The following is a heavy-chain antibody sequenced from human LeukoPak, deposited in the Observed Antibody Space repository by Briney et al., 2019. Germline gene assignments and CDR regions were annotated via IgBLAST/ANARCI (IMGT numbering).Heavy chain of an antibody. J-gene: IGHJ4*02. V-gene: IGHV4-59*01. Sequence: SETLSLTCSVSGGSISSYYWSWIRQPPGKGLEWIGYIYYSGSTNYNPSLKSRVTISVDTSKNQFSLKLSSVTAADTAMYYCARVSGYDWESFYDYWGQGSLVTVSS. CDR2: IYYSGST. D-gene: IGHD5-12*01. CDR1: GGSISSYY. CDR3: ARVSGYDWESFYDY.